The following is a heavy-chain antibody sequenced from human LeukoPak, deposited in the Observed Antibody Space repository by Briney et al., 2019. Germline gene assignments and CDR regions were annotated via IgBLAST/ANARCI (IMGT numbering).Heavy chain of an antibody. V-gene: IGHV3-9*01. D-gene: IGHD6-13*01. Sequence: PGGSLRLSCAASGFTFSSYAMHWVRQAPGKGLEWVSVIGWNSGGIDYADSVKGRFTISRDNAKNSLYLQMNSLRAEDTALYYCAKAGTVPFFDCWGQGTLVTVSS. CDR3: AKAGTVPFFDC. CDR2: IGWNSGGI. J-gene: IGHJ4*02. CDR1: GFTFSSYA.